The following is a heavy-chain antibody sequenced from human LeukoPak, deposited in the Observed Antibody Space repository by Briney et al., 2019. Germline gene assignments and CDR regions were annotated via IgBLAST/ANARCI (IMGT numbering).Heavy chain of an antibody. J-gene: IGHJ4*02. CDR3: ATSITTPGAFDI. D-gene: IGHD1-1*01. CDR2: IKQDGSER. CDR1: GFTFSNYW. V-gene: IGHV3-7*03. Sequence: GGSLRLSCAASGFTFSNYWMSWVRQAPGKGLEWVANIKQDGSERYYVDSVKGRFTISKDNAKNSVYLQMNSLRAEDTAVYYCATSITTPGAFDIWGQGVLVTVSS.